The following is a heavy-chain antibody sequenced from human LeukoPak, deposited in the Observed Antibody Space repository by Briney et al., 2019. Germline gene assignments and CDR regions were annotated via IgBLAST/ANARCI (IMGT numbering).Heavy chain of an antibody. CDR1: GFTFSSYG. Sequence: GRSLRLSCAASGFTFSSYGMHWVRQAPGKGLEWVAVIWYDGSNKYYADSVKGRFTISRDNSKNTLYLQMNSLRAEDTAVYYCTRHGTLAGSGWLYYYYGMDVWGQGTTVTVSS. D-gene: IGHD6-19*01. J-gene: IGHJ6*02. CDR3: TRHGTLAGSGWLYYYYGMDV. V-gene: IGHV3-33*01. CDR2: IWYDGSNK.